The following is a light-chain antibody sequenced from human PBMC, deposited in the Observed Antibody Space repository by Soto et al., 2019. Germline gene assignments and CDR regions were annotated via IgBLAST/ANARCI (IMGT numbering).Light chain of an antibody. Sequence: QSVLTQPASVSGSPGQSITISCTGTSSDVGGYNYVSWYQQHPGKAPKLMIYEVGNRPSGVSNRFSGSKSGNTASLTISGLQAEDEADYYCSSYTSSSIVVFGGGTKLPVL. CDR1: SSDVGGYNY. J-gene: IGLJ2*01. CDR2: EVG. CDR3: SSYTSSSIVV. V-gene: IGLV2-14*01.